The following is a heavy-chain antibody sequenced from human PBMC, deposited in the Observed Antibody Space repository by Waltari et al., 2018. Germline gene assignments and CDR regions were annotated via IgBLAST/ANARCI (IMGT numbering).Heavy chain of an antibody. Sequence: QVQLVQSGAEVKKPGSSVKVSCKASGGTFSSYAISWVRQAPGQGLEWMGGIVPILGTANYAPKFQGRVTITTDESTSTAYMELSSLRSEDTAVYYCARERPAAADAFDIWGQGTMVTVSS. D-gene: IGHD6-13*01. CDR3: ARERPAAADAFDI. V-gene: IGHV1-69*05. J-gene: IGHJ3*02. CDR2: IVPILGTA. CDR1: GGTFSSYA.